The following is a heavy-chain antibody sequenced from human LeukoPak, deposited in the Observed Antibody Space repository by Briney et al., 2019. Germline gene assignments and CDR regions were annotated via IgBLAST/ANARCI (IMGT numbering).Heavy chain of an antibody. CDR1: GYTFTGYY. CDR2: ISAYNGKT. J-gene: IGHJ4*02. V-gene: IGHV1-18*04. D-gene: IGHD6-19*01. Sequence: ASVKVSCKASGYTFTGYYIHWVRQAPGQGLEWMGWISAYNGKTNYAQKLQGRVTMTTDTSTSTAYMELRSLRSDDTAVYYCARAQWLVNRDYDYWGQGTLVTVSS. CDR3: ARAQWLVNRDYDY.